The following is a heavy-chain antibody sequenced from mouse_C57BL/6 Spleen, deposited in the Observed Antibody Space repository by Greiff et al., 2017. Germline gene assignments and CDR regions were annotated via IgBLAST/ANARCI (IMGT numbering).Heavy chain of an antibody. CDR3: ARPTFYYSRVDWYFDV. J-gene: IGHJ1*03. D-gene: IGHD2-5*01. CDR1: GFTFSSYG. Sequence: EVMLVESGGDLVKPGGSLKLSCAASGFTFSSYGMSWVRQTPDKRLAWVATISSGGSYTYYPDSVKGRFTISRDNAKNTLYLQMSSLKSEDTAMYYCARPTFYYSRVDWYFDVWGTGTTVTVSS. V-gene: IGHV5-6*02. CDR2: ISSGGSYT.